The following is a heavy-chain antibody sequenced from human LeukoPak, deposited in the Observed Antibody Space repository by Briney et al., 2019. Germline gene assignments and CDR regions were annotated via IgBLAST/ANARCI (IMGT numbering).Heavy chain of an antibody. V-gene: IGHV4-4*02. D-gene: IGHD2-21*02. Sequence: SGTLSLTCAVSGGSISSSNWWSWVRQPPGKGLEWIGEIYHSGSTNYNPSLKSRVTISVDKSKDQFSLKLSSVTAADTAVYYCARGPYVVVTADDAFDIWGQGTMVTVSS. CDR3: ARGPYVVVTADDAFDI. CDR1: GGSISSSNW. J-gene: IGHJ3*02. CDR2: IYHSGST.